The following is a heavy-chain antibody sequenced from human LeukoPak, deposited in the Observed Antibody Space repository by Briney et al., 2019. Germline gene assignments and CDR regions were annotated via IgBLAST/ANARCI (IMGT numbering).Heavy chain of an antibody. J-gene: IGHJ4*02. CDR1: GGSISSGSYY. D-gene: IGHD3-22*01. Sequence: SETLSLTCSVSGGSISSGSYYWSWIRQPAGKGLEWIGRIYTSGSTTYNPSLKSRVTISGDTSENQFSLRLSSVTAADTAVYYCARASYSYDISGWVPFDYWGQGTLVTVSS. CDR2: IYTSGST. CDR3: ARASYSYDISGWVPFDY. V-gene: IGHV4-61*02.